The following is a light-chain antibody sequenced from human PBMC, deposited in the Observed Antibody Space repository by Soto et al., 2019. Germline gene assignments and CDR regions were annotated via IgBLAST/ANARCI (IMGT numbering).Light chain of an antibody. J-gene: IGKJ4*01. CDR3: QQYASSPLT. CDR1: QSVSSSY. Sequence: EIALTQSPGTLSLSPGERATLSCRASQSVSSSYLAWYQQKPGQAPRLLIYDASSRATGIPDRFSGSGSGTDFTLTISRLQPEDFAVYYCQQYASSPLTFGGGTKVEL. CDR2: DAS. V-gene: IGKV3-20*01.